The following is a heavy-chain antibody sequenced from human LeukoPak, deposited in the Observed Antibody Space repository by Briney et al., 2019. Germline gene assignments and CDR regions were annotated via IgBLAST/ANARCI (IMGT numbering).Heavy chain of an antibody. Sequence: PGGSLRLSCAASGFTFSSYAMSWVRQAPGEWLEWVSSISGSVGSTYYADSVKGRFTISRDNSKNTLCLQMNSLRAEDTAVYDCAKDCSDGSSYLFDYWGEGALVTLSS. CDR1: GFTFSSYA. J-gene: IGHJ4*02. CDR3: AKDCSDGSSYLFDY. CDR2: ISGSVGST. D-gene: IGHD2-15*01. V-gene: IGHV3-23*01.